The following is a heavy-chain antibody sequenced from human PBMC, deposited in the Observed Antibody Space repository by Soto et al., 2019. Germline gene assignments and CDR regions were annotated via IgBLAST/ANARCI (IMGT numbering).Heavy chain of an antibody. CDR1: GGTFSSYA. CDR2: IIPIFGTA. D-gene: IGHD2-15*01. V-gene: IGHV1-69*12. CDR3: ASRPMDIVVVVAAKAYYYGMDV. J-gene: IGHJ6*02. Sequence: QVQLVQSGAEVKKPGSSVKVSCKASGGTFSSYAISWVRQAPGQGLEWMGGIIPIFGTANYAQKFQGRVTITADESTSTAYMELSSLRSEDTAVYYCASRPMDIVVVVAAKAYYYGMDVWGQGTTVTVSS.